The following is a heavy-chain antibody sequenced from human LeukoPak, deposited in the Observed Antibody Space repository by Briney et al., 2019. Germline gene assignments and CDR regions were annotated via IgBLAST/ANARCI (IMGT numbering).Heavy chain of an antibody. V-gene: IGHV4-4*09. CDR1: GGSISSYY. D-gene: IGHD3-10*01. Sequence: SETLSLTCAVSGGSISSYYWSWLRQPPGKGLEWIGYIYTSGSTNYNPSLKSRVTISVDTSKNQFSLKLSSVTAADTAVYYCARHYWFGELSDYYMDVWGKGTTVTVSS. CDR2: IYTSGST. J-gene: IGHJ6*03. CDR3: ARHYWFGELSDYYMDV.